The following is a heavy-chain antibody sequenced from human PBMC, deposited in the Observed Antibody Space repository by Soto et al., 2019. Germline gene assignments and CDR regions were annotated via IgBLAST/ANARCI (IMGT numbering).Heavy chain of an antibody. CDR2: IIPIFGSR. V-gene: IGHV1-69*01. CDR3: AREGRIVGATTHFDY. CDR1: GGTFSTQA. Sequence: QVQLVQSGPEVKKPGTSVKVSCKASGGTFSTQAINWVRQAPGQGLEWMGGIIPIFGSRNYAHNFRGRLTITADESTTTAYMELSSLRSEDTAVYYCAREGRIVGATTHFDYWGQGTLVTVSS. D-gene: IGHD1-26*01. J-gene: IGHJ4*02.